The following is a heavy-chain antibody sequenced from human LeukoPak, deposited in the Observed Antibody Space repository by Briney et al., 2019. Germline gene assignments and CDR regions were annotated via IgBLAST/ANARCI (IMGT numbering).Heavy chain of an antibody. Sequence: GGSLRLSCAASGFTFSSYEMSWVRRAPGKGLEWVSYISSSGTPIHYADSVKGRFTISRDNAKSSLFLQMNSLRAEDTAVYYCAREKTACGGDCYDSWGQGTLVTVSS. V-gene: IGHV3-48*03. CDR3: AREKTACGGDCYDS. CDR2: ISSSGTPI. D-gene: IGHD2-21*01. J-gene: IGHJ4*02. CDR1: GFTFSSYE.